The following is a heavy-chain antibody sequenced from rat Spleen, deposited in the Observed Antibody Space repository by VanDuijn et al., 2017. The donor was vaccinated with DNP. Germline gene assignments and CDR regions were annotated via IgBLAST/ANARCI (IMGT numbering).Heavy chain of an antibody. CDR2: INPDGAST. D-gene: IGHD1-1*01. V-gene: IGHV5-58*01. CDR3: TKDLQWYAMDA. Sequence: EVQLVETGGGLVQPGMSLKLSCVASGFTFNTSWMFCVRQAPGKGLEWVASINPDGASTYYLDTLKGRFTISRDNAENTVYLQMDSLRSEDTATYYCTKDLQWYAMDAWGQGTSVTVSA. CDR1: GFTFNTSW. J-gene: IGHJ4*01.